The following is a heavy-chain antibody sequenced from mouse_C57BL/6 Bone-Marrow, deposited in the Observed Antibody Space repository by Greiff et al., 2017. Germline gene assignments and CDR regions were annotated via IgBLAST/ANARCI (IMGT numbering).Heavy chain of an antibody. V-gene: IGHV1-22*01. D-gene: IGHD1-1*01. CDR1: GYTFTDYN. Sequence: EVQVVESGPELVKPGASVKMSCKASGYTFTDYNMHWVKQSHGKSLEWIGYINPNNGGTSYNQKFKGKATLTVNKSSSTAYMELRSLTSEDSAVYYCARKDYYGSSWGYWGQGTTLTVSS. J-gene: IGHJ2*01. CDR2: INPNNGGT. CDR3: ARKDYYGSSWGY.